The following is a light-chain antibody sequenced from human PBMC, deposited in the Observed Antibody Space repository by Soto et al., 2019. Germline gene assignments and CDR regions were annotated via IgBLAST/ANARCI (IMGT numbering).Light chain of an antibody. J-gene: IGLJ3*02. V-gene: IGLV2-8*01. CDR2: EVS. CDR1: SSDVGGYNY. CDR3: SSYAGSSTWV. Sequence: QSAPTQPPSASGSPGQSATISCTGTSSDVGGYNYVSWYQQYPGKAPQIMIYEVSKRPSGVPDRFSGSKSGNTASLTVSGRKAEDEADYYCSSYAGSSTWVFGGGTKLTVL.